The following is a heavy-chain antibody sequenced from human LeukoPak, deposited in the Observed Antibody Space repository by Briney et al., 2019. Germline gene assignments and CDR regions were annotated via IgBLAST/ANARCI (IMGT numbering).Heavy chain of an antibody. Sequence: GGSLTLSCAASGFTFSSYRMSWVRQAPGKGLEWVANIKQDGSEKYYVDSVKGRFTIPRDNAKNSLYLQMNSLRAEDTAVYYCARDFHSSSFDYWGQGTLVTVSS. V-gene: IGHV3-7*01. CDR3: ARDFHSSSFDY. J-gene: IGHJ4*02. CDR1: GFTFSSYR. CDR2: IKQDGSEK.